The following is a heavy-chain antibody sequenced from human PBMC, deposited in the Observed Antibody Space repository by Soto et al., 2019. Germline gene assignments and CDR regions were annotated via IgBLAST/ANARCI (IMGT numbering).Heavy chain of an antibody. CDR1: GGSISSYY. V-gene: IGHV4-59*01. CDR2: IYYSGST. J-gene: IGHJ4*02. D-gene: IGHD3-10*01. CDR3: ARVDSHGGFFDY. Sequence: NPSETLSLTCTVSGGSISSYYWSWIRQPPGEGLEWIGYIYYSGSTNYNPSLKSRVTISVDTSKNQFSLKLSSVTAADTAVYYCARVDSHGGFFDYWGQGTLVTVS.